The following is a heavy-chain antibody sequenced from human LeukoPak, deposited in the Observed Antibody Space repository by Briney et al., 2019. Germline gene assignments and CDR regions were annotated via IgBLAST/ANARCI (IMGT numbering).Heavy chain of an antibody. Sequence: SETLSLTCSVSGDSINNNFWTWIRQPPGKRLEWIGYIYHSGTTNYNPSLNSRVTMLIDASKNQISLKLSSVTAADTAVYYCVRVIRSWFDTWGQGTLVTVS. CDR3: VRVIRSWFDT. J-gene: IGHJ5*02. CDR1: GDSINNNF. V-gene: IGHV4-59*01. CDR2: IYHSGTT.